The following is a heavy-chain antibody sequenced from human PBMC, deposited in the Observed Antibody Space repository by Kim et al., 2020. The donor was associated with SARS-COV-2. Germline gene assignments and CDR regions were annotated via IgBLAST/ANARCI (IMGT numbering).Heavy chain of an antibody. CDR2: IRSKAYGGAS. CDR1: GFTFGDYA. J-gene: IGHJ4*02. V-gene: IGHV3-49*04. CDR3: TRDRFKNGGRFDY. Sequence: GGSLRLSCTTSGFTFGDYAMSWVRQAPGKGLEWVGFIRSKAYGGASDYAASVKGRFTISRDDSKNIAYLQMNSLNTEDTAVYFCTRDRFKNGGRFDYWGQGTQVTVSS. D-gene: IGHD4-17*01.